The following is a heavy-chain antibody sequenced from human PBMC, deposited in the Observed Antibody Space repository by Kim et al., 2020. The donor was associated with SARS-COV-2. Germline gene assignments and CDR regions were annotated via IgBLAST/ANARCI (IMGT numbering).Heavy chain of an antibody. CDR2: INTNSGNT. CDR1: GYTFTGNA. CDR3: ARVSGSWPNYWFDP. D-gene: IGHD6-13*01. J-gene: IGHJ5*02. Sequence: ASVKVSCKASGYTFTGNAVTWVRQAPGQGLEWVGWINTNSGNTRYAQGFTGRFVFSLDTSVTTTYLQISSLKAEDTAMYYCARVSGSWPNYWFDPWGQGTLVTVSS. V-gene: IGHV7-4-1*02.